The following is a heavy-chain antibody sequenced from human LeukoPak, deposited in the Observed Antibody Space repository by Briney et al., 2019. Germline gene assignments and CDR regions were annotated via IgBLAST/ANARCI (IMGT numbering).Heavy chain of an antibody. V-gene: IGHV1-8*01. CDR3: ARGSPGRVVPAASPFVY. J-gene: IGHJ4*02. Sequence: ASVKVSCKASGYTFTSYDINWVRQATGQGLEWMGWMNPNSGNTGYAQKFQGRVTMTRNTSISTAYMELSSLRSEDTAVYYCARGSPGRVVPAASPFVYWGQGTLVTVSS. CDR2: MNPNSGNT. CDR1: GYTFTSYD. D-gene: IGHD2-2*01.